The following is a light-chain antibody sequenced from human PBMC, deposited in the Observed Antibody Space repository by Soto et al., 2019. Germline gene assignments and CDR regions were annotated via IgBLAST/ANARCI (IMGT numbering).Light chain of an antibody. J-gene: IGLJ3*02. V-gene: IGLV2-14*01. Sequence: QSALTQPASVSGSPGQSITISCTGTSSYVGAYNYVSWYRQHPGKAPKLMIYEVTNRPSGVSNRFSGSKSDSTATLTISGLQAEDEPDYYCNSYANNTTLVSGGGTQLTVL. CDR1: SSYVGAYNY. CDR3: NSYANNTTLV. CDR2: EVT.